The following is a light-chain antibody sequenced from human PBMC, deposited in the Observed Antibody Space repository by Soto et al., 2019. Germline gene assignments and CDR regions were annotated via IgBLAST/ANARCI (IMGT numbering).Light chain of an antibody. J-gene: IGLJ2*01. CDR1: SSNIGSKT. CDR2: SNN. Sequence: QSVLTQPASASGTAGKRVTISCSGSSSNIGSKTVNWYQQLPGTAPKLLIYSNNQRPSGVPDRFSGSKSGTSASLAISGLQSEDEADYYCAAWDDSLNGVVFGGGTKLTV. CDR3: AAWDDSLNGVV. V-gene: IGLV1-44*01.